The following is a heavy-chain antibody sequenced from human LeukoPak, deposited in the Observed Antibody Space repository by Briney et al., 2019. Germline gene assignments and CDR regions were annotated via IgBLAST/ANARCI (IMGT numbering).Heavy chain of an antibody. CDR1: GFTFNSYS. D-gene: IGHD1-26*01. CDR2: ISSSSSYI. CDR3: ARALSGSYSWFDP. V-gene: IGHV3-21*01. Sequence: GGSLRLSCAASGFTFNSYSMNWVRQAPGKGLEWVSSISSSSSYIYYADSVKGRFTISRDNAKNSLYLQMNSLRAEDTAVYYCARALSGSYSWFDPWGQGTLVTVSS. J-gene: IGHJ5*02.